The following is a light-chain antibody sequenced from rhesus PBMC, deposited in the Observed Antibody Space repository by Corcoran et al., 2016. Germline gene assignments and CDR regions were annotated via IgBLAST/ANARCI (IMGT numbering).Light chain of an antibody. CDR1: QGISNN. V-gene: IGKV1-25*02. J-gene: IGKJ4*01. CDR2: AAS. CDR3: QHGYGILIS. Sequence: DIQMTQSPSSLSASVGDTVTITCQASQGISNNLDWYQQKPGKVPKLLINAASTLQRGVPSRFSGSGAGTDFTLTISSLQPEDFAAYYCQHGYGILISFGGGTKVELK.